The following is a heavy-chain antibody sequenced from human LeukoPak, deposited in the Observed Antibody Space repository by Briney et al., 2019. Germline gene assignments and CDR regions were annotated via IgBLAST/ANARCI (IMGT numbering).Heavy chain of an antibody. J-gene: IGHJ4*02. Sequence: PGGSLRLSCAASGFTFSSYSMNWVRQAPGKGLEWVSSISSSSSYIYYADSVKGRFTISRDNAKSSLYLQMNSLRAEDTAVYYCARERSGQTGFDYWGQGTLVTVSS. D-gene: IGHD2-15*01. CDR3: ARERSGQTGFDY. V-gene: IGHV3-21*01. CDR1: GFTFSSYS. CDR2: ISSSSSYI.